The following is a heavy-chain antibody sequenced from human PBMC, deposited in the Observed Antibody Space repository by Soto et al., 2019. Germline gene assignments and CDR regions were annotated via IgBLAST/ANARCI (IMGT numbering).Heavy chain of an antibody. CDR3: AREPMVRGFGVDG. Sequence: GTLSLSWAAAGLTFSIYCMYWVRQAPGKGLELVAGVSHDGSNKNYVDSVKGRFTISRDNSKNTVYLQMNSLRPDDTSLYYWAREPMVRGFGVDGWGQGITVTVSS. V-gene: IGHV3-30*03. J-gene: IGHJ6*02. CDR1: GLTFSIYC. CDR2: VSHDGSNK. D-gene: IGHD3-10*01.